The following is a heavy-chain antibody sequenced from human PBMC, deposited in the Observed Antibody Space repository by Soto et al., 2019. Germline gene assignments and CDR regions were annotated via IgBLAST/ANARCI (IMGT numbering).Heavy chain of an antibody. D-gene: IGHD2-8*01. J-gene: IGHJ5*02. CDR1: GGSISSYY. CDR3: SRHSWTTCTNGVCYVNWFDP. Sequence: QVQLQESGPRLVKPSETLSLTCTVSGGSISSYYWSWIRQPPGKGLEWIGYIYYSGSTNYNPSLKSRVNRSVTTSKNQFSLKLSSVTAADTAVYYCSRHSWTTCTNGVCYVNWFDPWGQGTLVTVSS. V-gene: IGHV4-59*01. CDR2: IYYSGST.